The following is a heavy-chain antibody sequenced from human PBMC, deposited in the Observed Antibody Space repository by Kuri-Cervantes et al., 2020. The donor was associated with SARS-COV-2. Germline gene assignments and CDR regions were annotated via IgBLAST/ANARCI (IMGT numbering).Heavy chain of an antibody. CDR3: ASRTIAVAVRGYYYGMDV. CDR1: GFTFSSYV. D-gene: IGHD6-19*01. CDR2: ISYDGSNK. V-gene: IGHV3-30*01. J-gene: IGHJ6*02. Sequence: GGSLRLSCVASGFTFSSYVMHWVRQAPGKGLEWVALISYDGSNKYYADSVKGRFTISRDNSKNTLYLQMNSLRSEDTAVYYCASRTIAVAVRGYYYGMDVWGQGTTVTVSS.